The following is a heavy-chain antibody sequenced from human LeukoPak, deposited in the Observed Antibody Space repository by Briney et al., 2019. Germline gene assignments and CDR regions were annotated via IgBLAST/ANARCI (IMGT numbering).Heavy chain of an antibody. CDR1: GGSISSSSYY. CDR2: IYYSGST. D-gene: IGHD3-10*01. Sequence: SETLSLTCTVSGGSISSSSYYWGWIRQPPGKGLEWIGSIYYSGSTYYNPSLKSRVTISVDTSKNQFSLKLRSVTAADTAMYYCARASGGDGSGSLWGQGTLVTVSS. V-gene: IGHV4-39*07. CDR3: ARASGGDGSGSL. J-gene: IGHJ4*02.